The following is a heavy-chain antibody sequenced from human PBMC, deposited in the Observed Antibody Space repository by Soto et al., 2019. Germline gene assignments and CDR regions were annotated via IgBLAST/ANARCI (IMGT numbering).Heavy chain of an antibody. CDR2: ISHDGSNK. J-gene: IGHJ6*02. D-gene: IGHD2-2*01. CDR1: GFTFSSYG. CDR3: AKDNNKYVGMDV. V-gene: IGHV3-30*18. Sequence: QVQLVESGGGVVQPGRSLRLSCAASGFTFSSYGMHWVRQAPGKGLEWVAAISHDGSNKYYADSVKGRFTISRDNSKKKLYMQMNSLRAEDTAVYSSAKDNNKYVGMDVWGQGTTVTVSS.